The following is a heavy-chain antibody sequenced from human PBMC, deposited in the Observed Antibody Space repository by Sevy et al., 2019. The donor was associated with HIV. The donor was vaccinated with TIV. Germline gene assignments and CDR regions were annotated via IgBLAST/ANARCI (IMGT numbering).Heavy chain of an antibody. Sequence: SETLSLTCTVSGGSISSGGYYWSWIRQHPGKGLEWIGYIYYSGSTYYNPSLKSRVTISVDTSKNQFSLKLSSVTAADTAVYYCARVSPPLTLIFGVVITWVWFDPWGQGTLVTVSS. CDR1: GGSISSGGYY. J-gene: IGHJ5*02. D-gene: IGHD3-3*01. V-gene: IGHV4-31*03. CDR2: IYYSGST. CDR3: ARVSPPLTLIFGVVITWVWFDP.